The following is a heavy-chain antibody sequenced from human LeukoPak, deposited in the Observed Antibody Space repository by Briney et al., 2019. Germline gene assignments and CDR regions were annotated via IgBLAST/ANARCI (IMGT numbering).Heavy chain of an antibody. J-gene: IGHJ4*02. D-gene: IGHD2-21*02. CDR1: GFTFSSYG. CDR2: IQQDGGDK. Sequence: QPGRSLRLSCAASGFTFSSYGMHWVRQAPGKGLEWVANIQQDGGDKYYVDSVKGRFTISRDNAKNSLYLQMNSLRAEDTAVYYCARDKTAYASNFDYWGQGTLVTVSS. CDR3: ARDKTAYASNFDY. V-gene: IGHV3-7*01.